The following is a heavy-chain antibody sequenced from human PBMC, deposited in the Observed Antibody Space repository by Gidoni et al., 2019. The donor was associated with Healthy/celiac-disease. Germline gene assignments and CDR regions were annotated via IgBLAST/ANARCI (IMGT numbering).Heavy chain of an antibody. CDR2: ISGSGGST. Sequence: EVQLLESGGGLVQPGGSLRLSCAASGFTFSSYAMSWVRQAPGKGLEWVSAISGSGGSTYYADSVKGRFTISRDNSKNTLYLQMNSLRAEDTAVYYCAKVPLTRNWNRLNAFDIWGQGTMVTVSS. CDR1: GFTFSSYA. CDR3: AKVPLTRNWNRLNAFDI. D-gene: IGHD1-20*01. J-gene: IGHJ3*02. V-gene: IGHV3-23*01.